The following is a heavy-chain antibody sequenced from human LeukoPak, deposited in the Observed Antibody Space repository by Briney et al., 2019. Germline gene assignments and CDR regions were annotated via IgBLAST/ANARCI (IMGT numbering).Heavy chain of an antibody. Sequence: ASVKVSCKASGGTFSSYAISWVRQAPGQGLEWMGRIIPIFGIANYAQKFQGRVTITADKSTSTAYMELSSLRSEDTAVYYCGRAYSSSSYDAFDIWGQGTMVTVSS. D-gene: IGHD6-13*01. CDR2: IIPIFGIA. CDR3: GRAYSSSSYDAFDI. CDR1: GGTFSSYA. V-gene: IGHV1-69*04. J-gene: IGHJ3*02.